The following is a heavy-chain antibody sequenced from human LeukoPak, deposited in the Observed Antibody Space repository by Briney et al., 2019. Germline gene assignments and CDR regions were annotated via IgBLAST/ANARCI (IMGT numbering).Heavy chain of an antibody. D-gene: IGHD2-8*01. Sequence: PGGSLRLSCAASGFSFDDFYMTWIRQAPGKGLEWVSYISRSGDRTDYAASVKGRFTISRDNAKNSVYLQMDSLRAEDTAVYYCVKCTSLFFYDYWGQGSLVTVSP. CDR2: ISRSGDRT. V-gene: IGHV3-11*01. CDR1: GFSFDDFY. J-gene: IGHJ4*02. CDR3: VKCTSLFFYDY.